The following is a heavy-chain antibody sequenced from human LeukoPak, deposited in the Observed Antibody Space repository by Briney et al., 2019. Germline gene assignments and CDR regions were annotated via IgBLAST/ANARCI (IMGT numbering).Heavy chain of an antibody. CDR1: GYTFSSYG. J-gene: IGHJ6*02. V-gene: IGHV1-18*01. CDR2: ISPYNGNT. D-gene: IGHD5-18*01. CDR3: ARVRPPNIVDPVMDYKYYHDMDV. Sequence: ASVKASCKASGYTFSSYGISWVRQAPGQGLEWMGWISPYNGNTEYGQKVQGRVTMTTDRPTTTASMELRSLKSDDTAMYYCARVRPPNIVDPVMDYKYYHDMDVWGQGTTVTVSS.